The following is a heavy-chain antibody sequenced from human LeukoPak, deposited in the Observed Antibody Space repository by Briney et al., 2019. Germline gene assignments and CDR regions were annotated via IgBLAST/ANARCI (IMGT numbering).Heavy chain of an antibody. D-gene: IGHD3-22*01. CDR1: GFTFSSYG. CDR3: AKDAIGDSSGHYWWEFDY. V-gene: IGHV3-30*18. Sequence: GGSLRLSCAASGFTFSSYGMHWVRQAPGKGLEWVAVVSYDGTNKYYAESVKGRFTISRDSSKNTLYLQMNSLRAEDTAIYYCAKDAIGDSSGHYWWEFDYRGQGTLVTVSS. CDR2: VSYDGTNK. J-gene: IGHJ4*02.